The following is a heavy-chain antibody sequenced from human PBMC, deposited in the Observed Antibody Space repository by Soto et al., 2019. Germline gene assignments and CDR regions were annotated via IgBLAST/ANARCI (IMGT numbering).Heavy chain of an antibody. V-gene: IGHV1-46*01. Sequence: GASVKVSCKASGYTFTSYYMHWVRQAPGQGLEWMGIINPSGGSTSYAQKFQGRVTMTRDTSTSTVYMELSSLRSEDTAVYYCARESVVITTPYYYGMDVWGQGTTVTVSS. CDR2: INPSGGST. CDR1: GYTFTSYY. D-gene: IGHD3-22*01. J-gene: IGHJ6*02. CDR3: ARESVVITTPYYYGMDV.